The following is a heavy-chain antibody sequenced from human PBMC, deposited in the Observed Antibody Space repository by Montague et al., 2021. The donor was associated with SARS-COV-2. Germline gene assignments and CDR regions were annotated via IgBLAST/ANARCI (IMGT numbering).Heavy chain of an antibody. CDR1: GGSLSSGGYY. CDR2: FYYSGST. Sequence: TLSLTCTVSGGSLSSGGYYWSWIRQLPGKSLEWLGYFYYSGSTYYNPSLKGRVFVSADMSKNQFFLNLTSVTAADAAVYYCARDLGRTGYYYGLDVWGQGTTVTVSS. V-gene: IGHV4-31*03. CDR3: ARDLGRTGYYYGLDV. J-gene: IGHJ6*02. D-gene: IGHD3/OR15-3a*01.